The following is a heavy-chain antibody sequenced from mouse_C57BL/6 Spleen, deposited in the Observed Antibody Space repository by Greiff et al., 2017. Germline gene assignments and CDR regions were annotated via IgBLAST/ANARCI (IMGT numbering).Heavy chain of an antibody. CDR2: IYPGSGST. CDR1: GYTFTSYW. D-gene: IGHD1-1*01. CDR3: ARVTTVVAAPDY. Sequence: QVQLQQSGAELVKPGASVKMSCKASGYTFTSYWITWVKQRPGQGLEWIGDIYPGSGSTNYNEKFKSKATLTVDTSSSTAYMQLSSLTSEDSAVYYCARVTTVVAAPDYWGQGTTLTVSS. J-gene: IGHJ2*01. V-gene: IGHV1-55*01.